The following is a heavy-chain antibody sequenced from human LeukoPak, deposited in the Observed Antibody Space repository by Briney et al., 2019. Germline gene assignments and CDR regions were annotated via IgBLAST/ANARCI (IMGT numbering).Heavy chain of an antibody. J-gene: IGHJ3*02. D-gene: IGHD2-15*01. CDR3: ARDHCSGGSCYSEFAFDI. CDR1: GGSISSSYYY. Sequence: SETLSLTCTASGGSISSSYYYWGWIRQPPGKGLEWIGSIYYSGSTYYNPSLKSRVTISVDKSKNQFSLKLSSVTAADTAVYYCARDHCSGGSCYSEFAFDIWGQGTMVTVSS. V-gene: IGHV4-39*07. CDR2: IYYSGST.